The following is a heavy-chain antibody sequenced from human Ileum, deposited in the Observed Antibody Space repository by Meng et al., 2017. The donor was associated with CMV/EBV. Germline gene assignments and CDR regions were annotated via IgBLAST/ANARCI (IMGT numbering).Heavy chain of an antibody. CDR2: IILLSRTT. V-gene: IGHV1-69*05. Sequence: VPLGQSGPELMKTAAYLTVSCKVPGGTLVYYTVSWGRHAPGQGLEWEGSIILLSRTTRSAQKFQDRGTITTDESASTVYLELRSLTSEDTATDYCSAPVYDFWSGYPPFDYWGQGTLVTVSS. D-gene: IGHD3-3*01. J-gene: IGHJ4*02. CDR1: GGTLVYYT. CDR3: SAPVYDFWSGYPPFDY.